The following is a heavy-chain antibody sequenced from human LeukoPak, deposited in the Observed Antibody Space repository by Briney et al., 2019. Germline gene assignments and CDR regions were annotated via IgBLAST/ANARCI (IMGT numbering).Heavy chain of an antibody. CDR1: GFTFSSYS. J-gene: IGHJ4*02. CDR3: ARGAYSSGWAYFDH. Sequence: PGGSLRLSCAASGFTFSSYSMNWVRQAPGKGLEWVSSISSSNSYIYYADSVKGRFTISRDNAKNSLYLHMDSLRAEDTAVYYCARGAYSSGWAYFDHWGQGTLVTVSS. CDR2: ISSSNSYI. V-gene: IGHV3-21*01. D-gene: IGHD6-19*01.